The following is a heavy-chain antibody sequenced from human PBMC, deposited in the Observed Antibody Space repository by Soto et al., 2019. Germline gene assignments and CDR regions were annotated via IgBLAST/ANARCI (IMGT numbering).Heavy chain of an antibody. V-gene: IGHV1-2*02. D-gene: IGHD1-26*01. Sequence: ASVKVSCKASGYTFTGHYSHWVRQAPEQGPEWMGEIGPESGATRYAQKFQGRVTMTLDMSITTVYMELNNLSPDDTAVYYCGRGRSGQIVVFYWGQGTPVTVS. CDR3: GRGRSGQIVVFY. CDR2: IGPESGAT. J-gene: IGHJ4*02. CDR1: GYTFTGHY.